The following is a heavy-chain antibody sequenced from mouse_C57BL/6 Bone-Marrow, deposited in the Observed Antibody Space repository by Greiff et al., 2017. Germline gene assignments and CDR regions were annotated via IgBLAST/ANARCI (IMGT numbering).Heavy chain of an antibody. J-gene: IGHJ2*01. V-gene: IGHV5-12*01. CDR2: ISNGGGST. Sequence: EVQRVESGGGLVQPGGSLKLSCAASGFTFSDYYMSWVRQTPEKRLEWVAYISNGGGSTYYPDTVKGRFTISRDNAKNTLYLQMSRLKSEDTAMYYCARQGLLDYFDYWGQGTTLTVSS. D-gene: IGHD2-3*01. CDR3: ARQGLLDYFDY. CDR1: GFTFSDYY.